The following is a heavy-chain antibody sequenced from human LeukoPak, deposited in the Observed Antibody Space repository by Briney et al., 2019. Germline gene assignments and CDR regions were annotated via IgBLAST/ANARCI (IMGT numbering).Heavy chain of an antibody. V-gene: IGHV4-30-2*01. CDR3: AISRYGMDV. J-gene: IGHJ6*02. CDR1: GGSISSGGYS. CDR2: IYHSGST. Sequence: PSETLSLTYAVSGGSISSGGYSWSWIRQPPGKGLEWIGYIYHSGSTYYNPSLKSRVTISVDRSKNQFSLKLSSVTAADTAVYYCAISRYGMDVWGQGTTVTVSS. D-gene: IGHD3-3*01.